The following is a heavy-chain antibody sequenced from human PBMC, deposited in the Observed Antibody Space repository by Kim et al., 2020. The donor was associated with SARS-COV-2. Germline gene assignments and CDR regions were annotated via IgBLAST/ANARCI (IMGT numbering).Heavy chain of an antibody. D-gene: IGHD6-13*01. V-gene: IGHV4-59*01. J-gene: IGHJ4*02. Sequence: YNPSLKRRVTISVDTSKNQFSLKLSSVTAADTAVYYCARVRVWQQLVLDYWGQGTLVTVSS. CDR3: ARVRVWQQLVLDY.